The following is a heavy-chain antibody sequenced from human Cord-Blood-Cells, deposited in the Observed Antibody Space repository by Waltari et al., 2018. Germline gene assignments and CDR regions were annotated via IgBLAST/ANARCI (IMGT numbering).Heavy chain of an antibody. J-gene: IGHJ5*02. D-gene: IGHD6-13*01. CDR3: ARGGYSSNWFDP. Sequence: QVQLQQWGAGLLKPSETLSLTCAVYGGSFSGYYWSWIRQPPGKGLEGIGEINHSGSTNYNPSLKSRVTISVDTSKNQFSLKLSSVTAADTAVYYGARGGYSSNWFDPWGQGTLVTVSS. CDR1: GGSFSGYY. V-gene: IGHV4-34*01. CDR2: INHSGST.